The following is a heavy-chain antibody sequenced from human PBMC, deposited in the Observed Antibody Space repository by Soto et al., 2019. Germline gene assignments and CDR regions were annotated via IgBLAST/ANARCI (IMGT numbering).Heavy chain of an antibody. CDR2: ISGSGGST. V-gene: IGHV3-23*01. J-gene: IGHJ6*03. D-gene: IGHD6-13*01. Sequence: GGSLRLSCAASGFTFSSYAMSWVRQAPGKGLEWVSAISGSGGSTYYADSVKGRFTISRDNSKNTLYLQMNSLRAEDTAVYYCAGPPPGIAAAGILHYYYYMDVWGKGTTVTVSS. CDR1: GFTFSSYA. CDR3: AGPPPGIAAAGILHYYYYMDV.